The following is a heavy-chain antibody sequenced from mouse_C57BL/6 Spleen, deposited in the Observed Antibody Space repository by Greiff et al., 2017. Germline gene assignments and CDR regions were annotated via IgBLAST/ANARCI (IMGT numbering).Heavy chain of an antibody. CDR1: RFTFSDYG. CDR3: ANDYAFAY. J-gene: IGHJ3*01. D-gene: IGHD2-4*01. CDR2: ISSGSSTI. Sequence: EVHLVESGGGLVKPGGSLKLSCAASRFTFSDYGMHWVRQAPEKGLEWVAYISSGSSTIYYADTVKGRFTISRDNAKNTLFLQMTSLRSEDTAMYYCANDYAFAYWGQGTLVTVSA. V-gene: IGHV5-17*01.